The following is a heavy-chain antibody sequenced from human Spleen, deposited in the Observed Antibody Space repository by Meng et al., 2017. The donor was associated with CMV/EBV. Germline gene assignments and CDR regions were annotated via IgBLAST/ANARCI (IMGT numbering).Heavy chain of an antibody. V-gene: IGHV4-39*07. Sequence: SETLSLTCTVSGGSISSSSYYWGWIRQPPGKGLEWIGSIFYSGTTYYNPSLKSRVTISVDTSKNHFSLKLNSVTAADTAVYYCARESSDFYSGSSIDCWGQGTLVTVSS. D-gene: IGHD1-26*01. J-gene: IGHJ4*02. CDR3: ARESSDFYSGSSIDC. CDR1: GGSISSSSYY. CDR2: IFYSGTT.